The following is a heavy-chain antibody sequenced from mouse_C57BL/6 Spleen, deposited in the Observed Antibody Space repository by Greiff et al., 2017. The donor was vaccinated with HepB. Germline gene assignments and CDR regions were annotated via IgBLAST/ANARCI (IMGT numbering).Heavy chain of an antibody. V-gene: IGHV5-9-1*02. Sequence: LVESGEGLVKPGGSLKLSCSASGFTFSSYAMSWVRQTPEKRLEWVAYISSGGDYIYYADTVKGRFTISRDNARNTLYLQMSSLKSEDTAMYYCTRDPHPYDGYTWFAYWGQGTLVTVSA. CDR2: ISSGGDYI. CDR3: TRDPHPYDGYTWFAY. CDR1: GFTFSSYA. D-gene: IGHD2-3*01. J-gene: IGHJ3*01.